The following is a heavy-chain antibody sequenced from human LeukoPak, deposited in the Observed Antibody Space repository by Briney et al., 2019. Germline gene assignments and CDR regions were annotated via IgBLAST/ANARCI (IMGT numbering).Heavy chain of an antibody. CDR3: ARSSVTLPFDY. V-gene: IGHV1-18*01. CDR1: GYTFTRYG. D-gene: IGHD4-17*01. J-gene: IGHJ4*02. CDR2: ISAYNGDT. Sequence: ASVKVSCKASGYTFTRYGINWVRQAPGQWLEWMGWISAYNGDTNYAQKLQGRVTMTTDTSTSTVYMELSSLRSGDTAVYYCARSSVTLPFDYWGQGTLVTVSS.